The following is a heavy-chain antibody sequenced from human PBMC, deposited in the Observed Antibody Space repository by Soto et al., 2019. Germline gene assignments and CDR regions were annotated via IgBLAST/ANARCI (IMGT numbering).Heavy chain of an antibody. CDR3: ARVWGYGGNSRFDY. CDR2: IYYSGST. V-gene: IGHV4-31*03. J-gene: IGHJ4*02. D-gene: IGHD4-17*01. CDR1: GGSISSGGYY. Sequence: QVQLQESGPGLVKPSQTLSLTCTVSGGSISSGGYYWSWVRQHPGKGLDLIGYIYYSGSTYYNPSLKSRVIIALDTSKNQSPLKLRSVTAADTAVYYCARVWGYGGNSRFDYWGQGTLVIDSS.